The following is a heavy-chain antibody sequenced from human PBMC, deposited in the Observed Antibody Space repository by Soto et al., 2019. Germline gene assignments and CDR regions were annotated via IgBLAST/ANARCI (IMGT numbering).Heavy chain of an antibody. J-gene: IGHJ6*02. V-gene: IGHV1-69*08. D-gene: IGHD3-9*01. Sequence: QVQLVQSGAEVKKPGSSVKVSCKASGGTFSSYTISWVRQAPGQGLEWMGRIIPILGIANYAQKFQGRVTITADKSTSTAYMELSSLRAEDTAVYYCARDRAYILTGYQSTYYYYGMDVWGQGTTVTVSS. CDR3: ARDRAYILTGYQSTYYYYGMDV. CDR1: GGTFSSYT. CDR2: IIPILGIA.